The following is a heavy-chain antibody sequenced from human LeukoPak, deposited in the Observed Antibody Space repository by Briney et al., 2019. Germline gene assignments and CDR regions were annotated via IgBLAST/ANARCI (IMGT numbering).Heavy chain of an antibody. D-gene: IGHD1-26*01. J-gene: IGHJ4*02. V-gene: IGHV3-23*01. CDR3: AKGGRGNYQPPPFDY. Sequence: PGGSLRLSCAASGFTFSSYAMSWVRQAPGKGLEWVSAISGSGGSTYYADSVKGRFTISRDNSKNTLYLQMNSLRAEDTAVYYCAKGGRGNYQPPPFDYWGQGTLVTVSS. CDR2: ISGSGGST. CDR1: GFTFSSYA.